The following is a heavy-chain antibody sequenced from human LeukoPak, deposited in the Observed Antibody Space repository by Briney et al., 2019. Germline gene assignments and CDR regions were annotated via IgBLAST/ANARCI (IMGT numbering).Heavy chain of an antibody. CDR1: GFTFSSYG. J-gene: IGHJ4*02. Sequence: GGSLRLSCAASGFTFSSYGMHWVRQAPGKGLEWVAVISYDGSNKYYADSVKGRFTISRDNPKNTLYLQMNSLRAEDTAVYYCAKGVSTTVTTGFDYWGQGTLVTVSS. V-gene: IGHV3-30*18. D-gene: IGHD4-17*01. CDR2: ISYDGSNK. CDR3: AKGVSTTVTTGFDY.